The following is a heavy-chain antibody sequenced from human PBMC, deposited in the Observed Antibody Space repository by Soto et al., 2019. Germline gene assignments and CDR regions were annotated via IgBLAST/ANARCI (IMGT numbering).Heavy chain of an antibody. CDR2: INTNTGNP. CDR3: ARDGPIVLVPAAMESYYYGMDV. Sequence: GASVKVSCKASGYTFTSYAMNWVRQAPGQGLEWMGWINTNTGNPTYAQGFTGRFVFSLDTSVSTAYLQICSLKAEDTAVYYCARDGPIVLVPAAMESYYYGMDVWGQGTTVTVSS. CDR1: GYTFTSYA. D-gene: IGHD2-2*01. V-gene: IGHV7-4-1*01. J-gene: IGHJ6*02.